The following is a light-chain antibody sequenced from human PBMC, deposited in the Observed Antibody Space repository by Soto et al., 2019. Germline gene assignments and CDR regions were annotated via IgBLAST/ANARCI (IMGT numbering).Light chain of an antibody. CDR2: DVT. V-gene: IGLV2-11*01. CDR1: SSDIGRYNY. Sequence: QSVLTQPRSVSGSPGQSVTISCTGASSDIGRYNYVSWYQQHPGKAPKLMIYDVTKRPSGVPDRFSGSRSGNTASLTISGLQAEYEADYYCCSYAGTYTVFGGGTKLTVL. J-gene: IGLJ3*02. CDR3: CSYAGTYTV.